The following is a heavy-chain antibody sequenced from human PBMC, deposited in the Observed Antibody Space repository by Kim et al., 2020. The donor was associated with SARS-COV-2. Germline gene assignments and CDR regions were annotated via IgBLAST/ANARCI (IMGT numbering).Heavy chain of an antibody. J-gene: IGHJ6*02. CDR1: GGSFSGYY. CDR2: INHSGST. CDR3: ASRRKVLGYCSGGSCYSPYYYYGMDV. Sequence: SETLSLTCAVYGGSFSGYYWSWIRQPPGKGLEWIGEINHSGSTNYNPSLKSRVTISVDTSKNQFSLKLSSVTAADTAVYYCASRRKVLGYCSGGSCYSPYYYYGMDVWGQGTTVTVSS. V-gene: IGHV4-34*01. D-gene: IGHD2-15*01.